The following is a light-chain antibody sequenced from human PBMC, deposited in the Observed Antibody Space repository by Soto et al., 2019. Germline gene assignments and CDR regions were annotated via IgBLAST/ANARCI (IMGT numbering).Light chain of an antibody. Sequence: DIQLTQSPSFLSASVGDRVTITCRASQGISSYLAWYQQKPGKAPKLLIYAASTLQSGVPSRFSGSGAGTEFTLTISSLQHEDFATYYCQQLNSYTYTFGQGTKLEIK. CDR3: QQLNSYTYT. CDR1: QGISSY. CDR2: AAS. J-gene: IGKJ2*01. V-gene: IGKV1-9*01.